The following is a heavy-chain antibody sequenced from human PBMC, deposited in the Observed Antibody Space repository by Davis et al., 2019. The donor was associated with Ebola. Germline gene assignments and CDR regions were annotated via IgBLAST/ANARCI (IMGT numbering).Heavy chain of an antibody. CDR3: AKGSHYDFWSGYSIPSWFDP. D-gene: IGHD3-3*01. CDR2: ISGSGGST. V-gene: IGHV3-23*01. CDR1: GFTVSSNY. Sequence: GESLKISCAVSGFTVSSNYMTWVRQAPGKGLEWVSAISGSGGSTYYADSVKGRFTISRDNSKNTLYLQMNSLRAEDTAVYYCAKGSHYDFWSGYSIPSWFDPWGQGTLVTVSS. J-gene: IGHJ5*02.